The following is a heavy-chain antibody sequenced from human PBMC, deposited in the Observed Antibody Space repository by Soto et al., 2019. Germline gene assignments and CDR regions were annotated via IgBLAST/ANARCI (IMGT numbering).Heavy chain of an antibody. D-gene: IGHD5-18*01. V-gene: IGHV4-34*01. CDR3: ARARIQLWLRQDYYYGMDV. J-gene: IGHJ6*02. Sequence: SETLSLTCAVYGGSFSGYYWSWIHQPPGKXLEWIGEINHSGSTNYNPSLKSRVTISVDTSKNQFSLKLSSVTAADTAVYYCARARIQLWLRQDYYYGMDVWGQGITVTVSS. CDR2: INHSGST. CDR1: GGSFSGYY.